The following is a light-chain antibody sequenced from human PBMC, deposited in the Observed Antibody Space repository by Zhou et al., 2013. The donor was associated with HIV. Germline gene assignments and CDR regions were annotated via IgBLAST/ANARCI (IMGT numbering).Light chain of an antibody. V-gene: IGKV1-5*03. CDR1: QSIGDW. J-gene: IGKJ4*01. CDR3: QQYKTYPLT. Sequence: DIQMTQSPSTLSASVGDRVTITCRASQSIGDWLAWYQQRPGSAPKLLIYKASSLESGVPSRFSGSGSGTEFSLTISSLQPDDFASYYCQQYKTYPLTFGEGTKMEIK. CDR2: KAS.